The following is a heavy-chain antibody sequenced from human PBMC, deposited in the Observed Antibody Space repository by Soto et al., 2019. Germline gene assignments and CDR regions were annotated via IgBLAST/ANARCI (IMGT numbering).Heavy chain of an antibody. CDR1: GFTVSSNY. J-gene: IGHJ4*02. D-gene: IGHD1-26*01. Sequence: EVQLVETGGGLIQPGGSLRLSCAASGFTVSSNYMSWVRQAPGKGLEWVSVIYSGGSTYYADSVKGRFTISRDNSKNTLYLQMNSLRAEATAIYYCAKELVEMRAYYFDYWGQGTLVTVSS. CDR3: AKELVEMRAYYFDY. CDR2: IYSGGST. V-gene: IGHV3-53*02.